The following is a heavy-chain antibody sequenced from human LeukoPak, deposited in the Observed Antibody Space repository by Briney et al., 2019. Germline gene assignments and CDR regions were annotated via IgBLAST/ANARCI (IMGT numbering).Heavy chain of an antibody. CDR3: ARGLRKSPLGY. D-gene: IGHD7-27*01. CDR1: GRTFTSYY. V-gene: IGHV1-46*01. J-gene: IGHJ4*02. Sequence: ASVKVSCKASGRTFTSYYLHWVRQAPGQGLEWMGIINPSGDSTTYAQKFQGRVTMTRNTSISTAYMELSSLRSEDTAVYYCARGLRKSPLGYWGQGTLVTVSS. CDR2: INPSGDST.